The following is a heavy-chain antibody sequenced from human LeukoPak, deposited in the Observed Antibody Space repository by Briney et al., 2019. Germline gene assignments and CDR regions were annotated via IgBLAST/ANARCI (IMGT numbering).Heavy chain of an antibody. CDR3: ARGPYYDILTGYYPTPPWFDP. CDR2: IYTSGST. J-gene: IGHJ5*02. V-gene: IGHV4-61*02. Sequence: TLSLTCTVSGGSISSGSYYWSWIRQPAGKGLEWIGRIYTSGSTNYNPSLKSRVTISVDTSKNQFSLKLSSVTPADTAVYYCARGPYYDILTGYYPTPPWFDPWGQGTLVTVSS. CDR1: GGSISSGSYY. D-gene: IGHD3-9*01.